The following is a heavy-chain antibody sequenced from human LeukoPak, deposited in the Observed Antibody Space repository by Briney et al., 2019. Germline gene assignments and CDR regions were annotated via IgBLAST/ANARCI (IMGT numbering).Heavy chain of an antibody. Sequence: GGSLRLYCAVSGFSLRSYWMHWVRQAPGKGLVWVSRISGDGSMTNYADSVKGRFTISRDNAKNTVYLQMNSLRAEDTAVYYCARYSSSSGGASHYFDYWGQGTLVTVSS. J-gene: IGHJ4*02. D-gene: IGHD6-6*01. CDR2: ISGDGSMT. CDR1: GFSLRSYW. V-gene: IGHV3-74*01. CDR3: ARYSSSSGGASHYFDY.